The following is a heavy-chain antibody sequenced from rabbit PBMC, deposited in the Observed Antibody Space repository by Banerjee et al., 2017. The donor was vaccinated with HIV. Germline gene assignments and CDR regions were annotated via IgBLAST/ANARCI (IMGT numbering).Heavy chain of an antibody. Sequence: QEQLVESGGGLIQPGGSLKLSCKASGFDFSKYGVSWVRQAPGKGLEWIGYIDLVFGSTYYATWANGRFTISSHNAQNTLYLQLNSLTAADTATYFCVRGASSSGWNFGWWGPGTLVTVS. J-gene: IGHJ4*01. CDR3: VRGASSSGWNFGW. CDR2: IDLVFGST. D-gene: IGHD1-1*01. CDR1: GFDFSKYG. V-gene: IGHV1S47*01.